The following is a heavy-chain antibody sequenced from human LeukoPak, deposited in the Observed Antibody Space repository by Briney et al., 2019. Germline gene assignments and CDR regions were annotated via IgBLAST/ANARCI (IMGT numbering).Heavy chain of an antibody. CDR3: AKDGGEWFGEAYYFDY. Sequence: GTSLRLSCAVSGFTLSSYAMHWVRQAPGKGLEWVAIISYDGTKKYYGESVQGRFTISRDDSENTVFLQMISLRDEDTAVYYCAKDGGEWFGEAYYFDYWGQGTLVTVSS. D-gene: IGHD3-10*01. J-gene: IGHJ4*02. CDR2: ISYDGTKK. V-gene: IGHV3-30*18. CDR1: GFTLSSYA.